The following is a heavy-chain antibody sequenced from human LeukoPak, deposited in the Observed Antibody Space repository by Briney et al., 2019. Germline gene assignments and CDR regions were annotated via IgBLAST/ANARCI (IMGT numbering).Heavy chain of an antibody. J-gene: IGHJ1*01. D-gene: IGHD6-13*01. CDR3: ARGFGSTWLEY. Sequence: GESLNISCKGSGYSFTSYWIGWVRQMPGKGLEWMGIIYPGDSDTRYSTSFQGQVTISADKSLTTAYLQWSSLQASDTAMYYCARGFGSTWLEYWGQGTLVTVSS. CDR2: IYPGDSDT. CDR1: GYSFTSYW. V-gene: IGHV5-51*01.